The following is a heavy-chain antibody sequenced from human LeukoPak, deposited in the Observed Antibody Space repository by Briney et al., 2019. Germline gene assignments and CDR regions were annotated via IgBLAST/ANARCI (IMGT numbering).Heavy chain of an antibody. D-gene: IGHD2-15*01. CDR2: IYYSGST. Sequence: PSETLSLTCSVSGYSISSAYYWGWIRQPPGKGLEWIGYIYYSGSTNYNPSLKSRATISVDTSKNQFSLKLSSVTAADTAVYYCARDSGGYCSGGSCYSGELYHYYYYMDVWGKGTTVTISS. J-gene: IGHJ6*03. CDR3: ARDSGGYCSGGSCYSGELYHYYYYMDV. V-gene: IGHV4-38-2*02. CDR1: GYSISSAYY.